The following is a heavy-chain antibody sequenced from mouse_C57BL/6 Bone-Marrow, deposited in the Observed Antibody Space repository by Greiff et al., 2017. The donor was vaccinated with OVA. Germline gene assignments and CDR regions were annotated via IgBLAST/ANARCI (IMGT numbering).Heavy chain of an antibody. CDR2: ILSGGST. CDR1: GFSLPSFG. CDR3: ARTVYYSNSGFAY. J-gene: IGHJ3*01. V-gene: IGHV2-2*01. Sequence: QVQLKESGPGLVQPSQSLSIPCSVSGFSLPSFGVHWVRQSPGKGLEWLGVILSGGSTDYNAAFISRLSISKDKSKSQVFFKMNSLQADDTAIYYCARTVYYSNSGFAYWGQGTLVTVSA. D-gene: IGHD2-5*01.